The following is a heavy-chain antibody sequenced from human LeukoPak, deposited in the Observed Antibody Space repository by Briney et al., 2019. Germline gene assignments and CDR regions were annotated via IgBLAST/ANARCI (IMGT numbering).Heavy chain of an antibody. D-gene: IGHD3-10*01. V-gene: IGHV4-4*07. CDR1: GGSITSYY. J-gene: IGHJ4*02. CDR2: MYTSGST. Sequence: SETLSLTCTVSGGSITSYYWSWLRQPAGKGLEWIGRMYTSGSTKYNPSLKSRVVISLDNSKSQFSLKVTSVTAADTAVYYCARDHYGSGSYKSYFDSWGQGTQVTVSS. CDR3: ARDHYGSGSYKSYFDS.